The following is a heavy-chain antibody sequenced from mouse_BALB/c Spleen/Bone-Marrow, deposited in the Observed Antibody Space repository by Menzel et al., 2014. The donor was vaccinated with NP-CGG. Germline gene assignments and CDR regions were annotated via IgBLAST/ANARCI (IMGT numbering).Heavy chain of an antibody. J-gene: IGHJ4*01. CDR2: INPDSSTI. Sequence: EVKLVESGGGLVQPGGSLKLSCAASGFDFSRYWMSWVRRAPGKGLEWIGEINPDSSTINYTPSLKDKFIISRDNAKNTLYLQMNKVRSEDTPFYYCARPRGNSAMDYWGQGTSAPASP. V-gene: IGHV4-1*02. D-gene: IGHD2-1*01. CDR1: GFDFSRYW. CDR3: ARPRGNSAMDY.